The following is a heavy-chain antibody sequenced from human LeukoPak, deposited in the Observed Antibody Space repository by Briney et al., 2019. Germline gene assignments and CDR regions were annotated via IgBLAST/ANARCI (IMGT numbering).Heavy chain of an antibody. CDR3: AKDHRIELLWFGESTLFDY. CDR2: ISGSGGST. CDR1: GFTFSSYG. V-gene: IGHV3-23*01. Sequence: GGSLRLSCAASGFTFSSYGMSWVRQAPGKGLEWVSAISGSGGSTYYADSVKGRFTISRDDSKNTLYLQMNSLRAEDTAVYYCAKDHRIELLWFGESTLFDYWGQGTLVTVSS. J-gene: IGHJ4*02. D-gene: IGHD3-10*01.